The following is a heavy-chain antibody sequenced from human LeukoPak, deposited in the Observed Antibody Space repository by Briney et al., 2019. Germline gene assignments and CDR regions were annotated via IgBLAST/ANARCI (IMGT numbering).Heavy chain of an antibody. CDR2: IYTSGST. Sequence: PSETLSLTCTVSGGSISSGSYYWSWIRQPAGKGLEWIGRIYTSGSTNYNPSLKSRVTISVDTSKNQFSLKLSSVTAADTAVYYCAPHGDSSGYYYGFGAFDIWGQGTMVTVSS. CDR1: GGSISSGSYY. J-gene: IGHJ3*02. V-gene: IGHV4-61*02. CDR3: APHGDSSGYYYGFGAFDI. D-gene: IGHD3-22*01.